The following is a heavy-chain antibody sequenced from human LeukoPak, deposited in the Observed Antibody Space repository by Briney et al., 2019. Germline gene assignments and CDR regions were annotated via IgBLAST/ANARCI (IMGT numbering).Heavy chain of an antibody. CDR3: ARVNYYDSSGYPIGNVDV. V-gene: IGHV3-48*03. D-gene: IGHD3-22*01. Sequence: PGGSLRLSCAASGFTFSSYEMNWVRQAPGKGLEWVSYISSSGSTIYYADSVKGRFTISRDNAKNSLYLQMNSLRAEDTAVYYCARVNYYDSSGYPIGNVDVWGKGTTVTVSS. CDR2: ISSSGSTI. J-gene: IGHJ6*04. CDR1: GFTFSSYE.